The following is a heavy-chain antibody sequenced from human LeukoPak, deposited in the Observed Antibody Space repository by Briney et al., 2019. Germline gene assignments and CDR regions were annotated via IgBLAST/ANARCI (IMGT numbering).Heavy chain of an antibody. CDR2: MNPNSGNT. Sequence: ASVKVSCKSSGYTFTSYEINWVRQATGQGLEWMGWMNPNSGNTDYAQKFQGRLTITRNTSISTVYMELSSLRSEDTAVYYCARDSSGWYHWFDPWGQGTLVTVSS. CDR1: GYTFTSYE. J-gene: IGHJ5*02. CDR3: ARDSSGWYHWFDP. D-gene: IGHD6-19*01. V-gene: IGHV1-8*03.